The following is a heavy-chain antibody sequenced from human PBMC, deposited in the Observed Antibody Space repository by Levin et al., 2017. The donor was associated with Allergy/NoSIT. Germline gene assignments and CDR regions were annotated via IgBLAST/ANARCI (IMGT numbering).Heavy chain of an antibody. V-gene: IGHV4-39*01. Sequence: PSQTLSLTCTVSGDSVSSTNYYWGWIRQSPGKGLEWIGSVYYTGSTYYNPSLESRLTISVDTSKNQFSLKLRSVTAADTAVYYCARERSRYFDWLSGFDPWGQGTLVTVSS. CDR3: ARERSRYFDWLSGFDP. J-gene: IGHJ5*02. D-gene: IGHD3-9*01. CDR2: VYYTGST. CDR1: GDSVSSTNYY.